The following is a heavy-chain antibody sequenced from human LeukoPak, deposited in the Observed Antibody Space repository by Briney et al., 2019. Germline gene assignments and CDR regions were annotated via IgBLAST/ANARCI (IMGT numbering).Heavy chain of an antibody. Sequence: ASVKVSCKTSGYTFTTYNIAWVRQAPGQGLEWVGWVSTYNGNTDYAQTVQGRVTMTTDTSTSIAYMELRSLRSDDTAVYYCARDSGSYPGWGIDYWGQGTLVTVSS. D-gene: IGHD1-26*01. CDR1: GYTFTTYN. CDR3: ARDSGSYPGWGIDY. CDR2: VSTYNGNT. J-gene: IGHJ4*02. V-gene: IGHV1-18*01.